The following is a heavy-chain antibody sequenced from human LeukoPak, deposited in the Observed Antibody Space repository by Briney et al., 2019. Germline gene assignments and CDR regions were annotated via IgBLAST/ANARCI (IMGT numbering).Heavy chain of an antibody. CDR3: ARADVDPAMAALPLY. CDR1: GGSFSGYF. CDR2: INHSGST. V-gene: IGHV4-34*01. D-gene: IGHD5-18*01. Sequence: SETLSLTCAVYGGSFSGYFWSWIRQPPGKGLEWIGEINHSGSTNYNPSLKSRVTISVDTSKNQFSLKLSSVTAADTAVYYCARADVDPAMAALPLYWGQGTLVTVSS. J-gene: IGHJ4*02.